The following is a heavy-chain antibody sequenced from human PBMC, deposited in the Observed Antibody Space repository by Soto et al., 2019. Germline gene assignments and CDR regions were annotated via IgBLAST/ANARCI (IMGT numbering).Heavy chain of an antibody. J-gene: IGHJ4*02. CDR1: GFTFSRYA. CDR3: AKDRLRPGQFDY. V-gene: IGHV3-23*01. CDR2: ISGSGATT. Sequence: GGSLRLSCAASGFTFSRYALNWVRQAPGKGLEWVSTISGSGATTNYADSVKGRFTISRDNSKNTLYLQMNSLRAEDTALYYCAKDRLRPGQFDYWGQGTLVTVSS. D-gene: IGHD2-15*01.